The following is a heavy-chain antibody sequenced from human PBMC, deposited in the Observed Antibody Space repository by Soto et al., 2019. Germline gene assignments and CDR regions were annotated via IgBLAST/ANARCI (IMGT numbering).Heavy chain of an antibody. D-gene: IGHD2-8*01. CDR2: IYWDDDQ. CDR1: GFSVNTSGVG. CDR3: ARRRIYNGYDS. J-gene: IGHJ4*02. V-gene: IGHV2-5*02. Sequence: QITLKESGPTLVRPTQTLTLTCTFSGFSVNTSGVGVGWIRQAPGEAPEWLGVIYWDDDQRYSPALRSRLTITKDTPKNQVVLTMTNMNPVDAGTYYCARRRIYNGYDSWGQGTLVTVSS.